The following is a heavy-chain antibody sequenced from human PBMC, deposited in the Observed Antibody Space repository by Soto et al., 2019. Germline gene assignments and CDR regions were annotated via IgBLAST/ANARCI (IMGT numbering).Heavy chain of an antibody. CDR1: GGSISSYY. CDR3: ASLGTGEGAFDI. CDR2: IYYSGST. J-gene: IGHJ3*02. Sequence: SETLSLTCTVSGGSISSYYWSWIRQPPGKGLEWIGYIYYSGSTNYNPSLKSRVTISVDTSKNQFSLKLSSVTAADTAVYYCASLGTGEGAFDIWGQGTMVTVSS. V-gene: IGHV4-59*08. D-gene: IGHD7-27*01.